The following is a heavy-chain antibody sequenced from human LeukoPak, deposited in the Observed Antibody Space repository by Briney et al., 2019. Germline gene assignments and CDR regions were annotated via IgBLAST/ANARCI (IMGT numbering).Heavy chain of an antibody. CDR3: ARDVLRFLEWLQPPIDY. Sequence: ASVKVSCKASGYTFTSYYMHWVRQAPGQGLEWMGIINPRGGSTSYAQKFQGRVTMTRDTSTSTAYMELRSLRSDDTAVYYCARDVLRFLEWLQPPIDYWGQGTLVTVSS. D-gene: IGHD3-3*01. CDR2: INPRGGST. J-gene: IGHJ4*02. V-gene: IGHV1-46*01. CDR1: GYTFTSYY.